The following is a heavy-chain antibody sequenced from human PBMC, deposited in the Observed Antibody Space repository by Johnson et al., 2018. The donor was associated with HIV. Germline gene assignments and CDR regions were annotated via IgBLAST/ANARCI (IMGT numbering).Heavy chain of an antibody. D-gene: IGHD4-17*01. CDR1: GFTFSDYY. V-gene: IGHV3-11*04. CDR2: ISSSGTTI. J-gene: IGHJ3*02. CDR3: AKGPWGYGDYHALDI. Sequence: QVQLVESGGGLVQPGGSLRLSCAASGFTFSDYYMSWIRQAPGKGLEWVSYISSSGTTIYYTDSVKGRFTISRDDSKNTLYLQMNSLRAEDTAVYYCAKGPWGYGDYHALDIWGQGTKVTVSS.